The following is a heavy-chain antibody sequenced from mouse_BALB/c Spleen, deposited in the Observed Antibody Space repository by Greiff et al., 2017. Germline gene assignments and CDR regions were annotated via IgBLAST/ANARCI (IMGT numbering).Heavy chain of an antibody. J-gene: IGHJ3*01. CDR2: INSNGGST. CDR3: ARDGNYDWFAY. D-gene: IGHD2-1*01. V-gene: IGHV5-6-3*01. CDR1: GFTFSSYG. Sequence: EVKLMESGGGLVQPGGSLKLSCAASGFTFSSYGMSWVRQTPDKRLELVATINSNGGSTYYPDSVKGRFTISRDNAKNTLYLQMSSLKSEDTAMYYCARDGNYDWFAYWGQGTLVTVSA.